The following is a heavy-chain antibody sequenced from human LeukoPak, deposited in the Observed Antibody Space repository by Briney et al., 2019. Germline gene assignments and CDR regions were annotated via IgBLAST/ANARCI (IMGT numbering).Heavy chain of an antibody. CDR3: ARGVPYYDFWSGLSRYYFDY. CDR1: GGSFSGYY. CDR2: IYYSGST. Sequence: SETLSLTCAVYGGSFSGYYWSWIRQHPGKGLEWIGYIYYSGSTYYNPSLKSRVTISVDTSKNQFSLKLSSVTAADTAVYYCARGVPYYDFWSGLSRYYFDYWGQGTLVTVSS. V-gene: IGHV4-31*11. D-gene: IGHD3-3*01. J-gene: IGHJ4*02.